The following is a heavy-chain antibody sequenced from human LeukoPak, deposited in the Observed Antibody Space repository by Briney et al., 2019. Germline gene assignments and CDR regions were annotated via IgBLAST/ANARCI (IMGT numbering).Heavy chain of an antibody. CDR2: IYHSGST. Sequence: KPSETLSLTCTVSGYSISSGYYWGWIRQPPGKGLEWIGSIYHSGSTYYNPSLRSRVTISVDTSKNQFSLKLSSVTAADTAVYYCARDLYLDYYDAFDIWGQGTMVTVSS. D-gene: IGHD3-10*01. CDR1: GYSISSGYY. V-gene: IGHV4-38-2*02. J-gene: IGHJ3*02. CDR3: ARDLYLDYYDAFDI.